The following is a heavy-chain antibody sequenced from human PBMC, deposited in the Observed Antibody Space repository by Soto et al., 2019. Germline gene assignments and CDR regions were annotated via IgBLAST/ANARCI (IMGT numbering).Heavy chain of an antibody. D-gene: IGHD2-21*02. J-gene: IGHJ5*02. V-gene: IGHV2-5*01. CDR2: IYWNDDK. Sequence: QITLKESGPTLVKPTQTLTLTCTLSGFSHSTSGVAVGWIRQPPGKSLEWLGHIYWNDDKYYSTSLKSRLSLTKDTSKNQVVLTMTNVDPVDTGTYYCARLLTAALFSYDLWGKGTLVTVSS. CDR3: ARLLTAALFSYDL. CDR1: GFSHSTSGVA.